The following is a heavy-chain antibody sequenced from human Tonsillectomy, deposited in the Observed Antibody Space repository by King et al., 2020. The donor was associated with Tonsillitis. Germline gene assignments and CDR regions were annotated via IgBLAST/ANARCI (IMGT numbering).Heavy chain of an antibody. CDR2: LYAGGRT. CDR1: GFTVSGYY. J-gene: IGHJ4*02. D-gene: IGHD3-22*01. CDR3: ARGDYYDSSGYSKYYFDF. V-gene: IGHV3-53*01. Sequence: VQLVESGGGLIQPGGSLRLSCAASGFTVSGYYMTWVRQAPGKGLELLSLLYAGGRTFYADPVRGRFTISRDNSKNTLYLQMNSLRAEDTAVYYCARGDYYDSSGYSKYYFDFWGQGTLVTVSS.